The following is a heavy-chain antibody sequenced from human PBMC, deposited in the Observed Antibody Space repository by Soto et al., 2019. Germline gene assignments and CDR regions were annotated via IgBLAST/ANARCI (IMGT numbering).Heavy chain of an antibody. J-gene: IGHJ6*02. CDR3: AGEPSAGSYYQLGSYYYYDAMDV. CDR2: IYYSGST. V-gene: IGHV4-30-4*01. D-gene: IGHD3-10*01. Sequence: QVQLQESGPGLVKPSQTLSLTCSVSGGSISSGDYYWNWIRQPPGQGLEWIGHIYYSGSTYYNSXXNXHXXSSTSPHTKPVXPXLXXVTAAATAVYYSAGEPSAGSYYQLGSYYYYDAMDVWGQGTTVTVSS. CDR1: GGSISSGDYY.